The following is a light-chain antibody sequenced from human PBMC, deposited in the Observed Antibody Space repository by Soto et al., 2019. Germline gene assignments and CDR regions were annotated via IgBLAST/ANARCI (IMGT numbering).Light chain of an antibody. CDR1: SSDVGGYKL. CDR2: EVN. Sequence: QSALTQPASVSGSTGQSITISCSGTSSDVGGYKLVSWFQQHPGKVPRLMIYEVNKRPSGVPDRFSGSKSGYTASLTVSGLQTEDEAFYYCSSSAGIYHYLVFGGGTKLTVL. CDR3: SSSAGIYHYLV. V-gene: IGLV2-8*01. J-gene: IGLJ3*02.